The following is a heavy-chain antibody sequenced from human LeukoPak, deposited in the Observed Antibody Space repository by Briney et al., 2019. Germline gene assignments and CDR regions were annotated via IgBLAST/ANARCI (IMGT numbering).Heavy chain of an antibody. J-gene: IGHJ5*02. Sequence: GGSLRLSCAASGFTFSSYWMPWVRQAPGKGLVWVSRINSDGSSTSYADSVKGRFTISRDNAKNTLYLQMNSLRAEDTAVYYCAKGVRNYDFWSGNNWFDPWGQGTLVTVSS. CDR1: GFTFSSYW. CDR2: INSDGSST. CDR3: AKGVRNYDFWSGNNWFDP. V-gene: IGHV3-74*01. D-gene: IGHD3-3*01.